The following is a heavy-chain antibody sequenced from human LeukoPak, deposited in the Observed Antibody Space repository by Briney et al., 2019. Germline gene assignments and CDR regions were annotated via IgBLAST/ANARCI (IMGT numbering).Heavy chain of an antibody. CDR3: AKDLGGEGGSGFPGQ. CDR1: GFTFSTYS. CDR2: ISGSGGDT. V-gene: IGHV3-23*01. Sequence: AGGSLRLSCTASGFTFSTYSMTWARQAPGKGPEWVSAISGSGGDTYYADSVKGRFTIYRDNSKNTLYLQMNGLRAEDTAIYYCAKDLGGEGGSGFPGQWGQGTLVTVSS. D-gene: IGHD3-10*01. J-gene: IGHJ4*02.